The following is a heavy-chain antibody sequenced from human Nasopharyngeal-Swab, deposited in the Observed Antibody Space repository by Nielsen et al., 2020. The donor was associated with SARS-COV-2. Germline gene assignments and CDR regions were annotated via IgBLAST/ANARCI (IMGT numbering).Heavy chain of an antibody. Sequence: SVQVSCQVSGGTFSNYATSRVRQAPGQGLAWMGAIIVNLGMTKYAQKFKESDILNADESTGTAYMELSSLRSADTAVYYCATWGIGYGENAQAPFDIWGQGTQVTVSS. J-gene: IGHJ4*02. V-gene: IGHV1-69*10. CDR2: IIVNLGMT. D-gene: IGHD4-17*01. CDR1: GGTFSNYA. CDR3: ATWGIGYGENAQAPFDI.